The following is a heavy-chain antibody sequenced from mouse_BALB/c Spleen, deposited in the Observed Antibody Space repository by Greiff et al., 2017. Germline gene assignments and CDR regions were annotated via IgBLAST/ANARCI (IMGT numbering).Heavy chain of an antibody. CDR2: IDPANGNT. D-gene: IGHD2-14*01. V-gene: IGHV14-3*02. CDR1: GYNIKDTY. Sequence: VQLKESGAELVKPGASVKLSCTASGYNIKDTYMPWVKQRPAQGLEWIGRIDPANGNTKYDPKFQGKATITADTSSNTAYLQLSSLTSEDTAVYYCARDLVRPGIFADWGEGTMVTVSA. CDR3: ARDLVRPGIFAD. J-gene: IGHJ3*01.